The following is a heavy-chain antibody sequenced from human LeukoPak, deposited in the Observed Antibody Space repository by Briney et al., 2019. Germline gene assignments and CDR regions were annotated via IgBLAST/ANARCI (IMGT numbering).Heavy chain of an antibody. V-gene: IGHV3-21*01. CDR2: ISSRSSYI. Sequence: GGSLRLSCAASGFTFGSYSMNWVRQAPGKGLEWVSSISSRSSYIDYADSLKGRFTISRDNAKNSLYLQMNSLRAEDTAVYYCARGKEPVAGSLSHFDYWGQGTLVTVSS. CDR3: ARGKEPVAGSLSHFDY. J-gene: IGHJ4*02. D-gene: IGHD6-19*01. CDR1: GFTFGSYS.